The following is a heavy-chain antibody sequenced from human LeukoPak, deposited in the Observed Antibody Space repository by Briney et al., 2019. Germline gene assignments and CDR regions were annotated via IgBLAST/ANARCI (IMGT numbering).Heavy chain of an antibody. CDR1: GFTFSSYA. CDR3: AKDREIVVATDAFDI. Sequence: GGSLRLSCAASGFTFSSYAMSWVRQAPGKGLEWVSAISGSGGSTYYADSVKGRFTISRDNPKNTLYLQMNSLRAEDTAVYYCAKDREIVVATDAFDIWGQGTMVTVSS. J-gene: IGHJ3*02. V-gene: IGHV3-23*01. D-gene: IGHD3-22*01. CDR2: ISGSGGST.